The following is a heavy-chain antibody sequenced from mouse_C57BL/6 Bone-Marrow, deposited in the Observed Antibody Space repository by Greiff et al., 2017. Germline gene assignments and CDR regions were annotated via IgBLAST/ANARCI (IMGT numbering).Heavy chain of an antibody. CDR1: GYTFTSYW. V-gene: IGHV1-50*01. J-gene: IGHJ2*01. CDR3: ARSGVYGYDEGVDY. CDR2: IDPSDSYT. Sequence: VQLQQSGAELVKPGASVKLSCKASGYTFTSYWMQWVKQRPGQGLEWIGEIDPSDSYTNYNQKFKGKATLTVDTSSSTAYMQLSSLTSEDSAVYYCARSGVYGYDEGVDYWGQGTTLTVSS. D-gene: IGHD2-2*01.